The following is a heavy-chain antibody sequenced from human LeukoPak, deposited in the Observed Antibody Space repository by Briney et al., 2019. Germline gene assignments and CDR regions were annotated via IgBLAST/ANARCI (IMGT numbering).Heavy chain of an antibody. CDR2: VSGSGGST. V-gene: IGHV3-23*01. CDR1: GFTFSSYA. Sequence: PGGSLRLSCAASGFTFSSYAMSWVRQAPGKGLEWVSAVSGSGGSTYYADSVKGRFTISRDNSKNTLYLQMNSLRAEDTAVYCCAKQSHSSSWYNKPNYYYGMDVWGQGTTVTVSS. D-gene: IGHD6-13*01. J-gene: IGHJ6*02. CDR3: AKQSHSSSWYNKPNYYYGMDV.